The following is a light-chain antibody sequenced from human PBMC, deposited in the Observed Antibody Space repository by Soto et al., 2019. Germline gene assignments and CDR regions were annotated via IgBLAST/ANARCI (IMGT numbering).Light chain of an antibody. J-gene: IGKJ1*01. CDR1: QDISNY. V-gene: IGKV1-9*01. CDR2: AAS. CDR3: QDYNSWT. Sequence: IQLTQSPASLSASVGDRVTITCRASQDISNYLAWYQQKPGKAPNLLIYAASTLQSGVPSRFSGSGSGTEFTLTISSMQPDDFATYYCQDYNSWTFGQGTKVDIK.